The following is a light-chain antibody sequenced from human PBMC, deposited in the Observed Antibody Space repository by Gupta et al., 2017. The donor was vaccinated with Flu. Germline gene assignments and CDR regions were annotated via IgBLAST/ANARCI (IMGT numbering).Light chain of an antibody. J-gene: IGKJ4*01. CDR2: AAS. CDR3: QQSYNIPPLT. Sequence: TITCRASQSISNYLNWYQQKPGTAPKLLIFAASTLQSGVPSRFSGSGSGTDFTLTISSLQPEDFATYYCQQSYNIPPLTFGGGTKVEIQ. V-gene: IGKV1-39*01. CDR1: QSISNY.